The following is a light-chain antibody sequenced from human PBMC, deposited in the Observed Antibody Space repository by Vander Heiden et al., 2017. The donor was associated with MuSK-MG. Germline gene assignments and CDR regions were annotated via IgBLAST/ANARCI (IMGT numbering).Light chain of an antibody. Sequence: QSALTQPPSVSGSPGQSITIPCTGTSSYVGSYKLVSWYQQPPGKAPKLMIYEVSKRPSGVANRFSGSKSGNTASLTISGLQAEDEADYYCCSYAGSSRVFGGGTKLTVL. CDR2: EVS. CDR1: SSYVGSYKL. J-gene: IGLJ2*01. CDR3: CSYAGSSRV. V-gene: IGLV2-23*02.